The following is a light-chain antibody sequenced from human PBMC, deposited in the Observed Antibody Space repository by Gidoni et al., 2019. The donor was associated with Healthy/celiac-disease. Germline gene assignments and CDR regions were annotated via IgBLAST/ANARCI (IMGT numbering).Light chain of an antibody. CDR2: DAS. Sequence: DLEMTQSPSSLSASVGDSVTITCQASQDISIYLNWYQQKPGKAPKLLIYDASHLETGVPSRFSGSGSGTDFTFTISSLQPEDIATYYCQQYDNPPPTFGGGTKVEIK. CDR1: QDISIY. J-gene: IGKJ4*01. V-gene: IGKV1-33*01. CDR3: QQYDNPPPT.